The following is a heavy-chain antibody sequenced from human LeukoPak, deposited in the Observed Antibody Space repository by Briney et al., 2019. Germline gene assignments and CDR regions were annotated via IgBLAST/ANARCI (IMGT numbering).Heavy chain of an antibody. J-gene: IGHJ4*02. D-gene: IGHD6-13*01. CDR2: IYPGDSDT. CDR3: ARSPVAAAGIGYYFDY. V-gene: IGHV5-51*01. CDR1: GYSFTSYW. Sequence: HGESLKISCQGSGYSFTSYWIGWVRQMPGKGLEWMGIIYPGDSDTRYSPSFQGQVTISADKSISTAYLQWSSLKASDTAMYYCARSPVAAAGIGYYFDYWGQGTLVTVSS.